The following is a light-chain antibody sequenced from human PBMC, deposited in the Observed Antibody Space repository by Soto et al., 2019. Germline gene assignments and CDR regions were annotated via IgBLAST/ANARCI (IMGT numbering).Light chain of an antibody. J-gene: IGKJ1*01. CDR1: QALNTR. Sequence: EIVLTQSPATLSAFPVDRFTLSCRASQALNTRLAWYQHKPGQAPRLLIYLTSNRAAGVPARFSAWGSETDFTLTISDVEPEDFAVYYCHQRQSWPRTFGQGTKVDIK. CDR2: LTS. V-gene: IGKV3-11*01. CDR3: HQRQSWPRT.